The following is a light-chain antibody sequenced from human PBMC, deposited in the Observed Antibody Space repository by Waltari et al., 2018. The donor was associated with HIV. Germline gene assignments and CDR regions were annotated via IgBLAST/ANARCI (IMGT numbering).Light chain of an antibody. CDR3: QQYHTYPRT. J-gene: IGKJ1*01. Sequence: AILMTQSPSSFSASTGDRVTITCRASQGISSYLAWYQQKPGKAPKLLIYGASTLQTGVPSRFSGSGSGTDFTLTISSLQSEDFATYYCQQYHTYPRTFGQGTKVEIK. V-gene: IGKV1-8*01. CDR2: GAS. CDR1: QGISSY.